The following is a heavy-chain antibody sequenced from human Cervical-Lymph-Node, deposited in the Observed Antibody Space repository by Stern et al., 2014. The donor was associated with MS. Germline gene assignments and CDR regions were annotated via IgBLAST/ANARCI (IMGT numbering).Heavy chain of an antibody. D-gene: IGHD2-15*01. V-gene: IGHV4-39*01. CDR2: IYYSGST. Sequence: QLQLQESGPGLLKPSETLSLTCSVSGASMRSYHWAWIRQPPGKGLEWIGTIYYSGSTYYSPSLKSRVTIYVDTSQIRVSLRLTSCTAADTAVYYCARQGYCSGGSCNYWYFDVWGRGTLVTVSS. CDR3: ARQGYCSGGSCNYWYFDV. CDR1: GASMRSYH. J-gene: IGHJ2*01.